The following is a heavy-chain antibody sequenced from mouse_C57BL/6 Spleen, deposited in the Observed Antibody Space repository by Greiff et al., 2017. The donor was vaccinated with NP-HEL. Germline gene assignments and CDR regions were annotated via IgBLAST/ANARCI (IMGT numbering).Heavy chain of an antibody. CDR2: IYPGSGST. V-gene: IGHV1-55*01. CDR3: ARGIYDGYPWFAY. CDR1: GCTFTSYW. D-gene: IGHD2-3*01. J-gene: IGHJ3*01. Sequence: VQLQQPGAELVKPGASVKMSCKASGCTFTSYWITWVKQRPGQGLEWIGDIYPGSGSTNYNEKFKSKATLTVDTSSSTAYMQLSSLTSEDSAVYYCARGIYDGYPWFAYWGQGTLVTVSA.